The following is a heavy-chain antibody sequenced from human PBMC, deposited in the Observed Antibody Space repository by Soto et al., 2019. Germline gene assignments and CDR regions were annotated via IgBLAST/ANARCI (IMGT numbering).Heavy chain of an antibody. J-gene: IGHJ4*02. Sequence: EVQLVETGGGLIQPGGSLILSCAASGFTVSSKYMRWLRQAPGKGLEWVSIMYSDGNTYDADSVKGQFTNSRDNSKNTLNLQMNNLRAEDTAVYFCARGRGNCVVTTCYLPFDSWGEGTLVTVSS. CDR3: ARGRGNCVVTTCYLPFDS. D-gene: IGHD2-2*01. CDR1: GFTVSSKY. CDR2: MYSDGNT. V-gene: IGHV3-53*02.